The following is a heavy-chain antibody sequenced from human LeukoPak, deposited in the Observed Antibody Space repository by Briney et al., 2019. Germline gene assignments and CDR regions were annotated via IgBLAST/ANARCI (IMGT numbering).Heavy chain of an antibody. D-gene: IGHD3-3*01. CDR3: ARRGDFWSGYYNRNWFDP. CDR2: MNPNSGNT. J-gene: IGHJ5*02. Sequence: ASVKVSCKASGYTFTSYDINWVRQATGQGLEWMGWMNPNSGNTGYAQKFQGRVTMTRNTSTSTAYMELSSLRSEDTAVYYCARRGDFWSGYYNRNWFDPWGQGTLVTVSS. CDR1: GYTFTSYD. V-gene: IGHV1-8*01.